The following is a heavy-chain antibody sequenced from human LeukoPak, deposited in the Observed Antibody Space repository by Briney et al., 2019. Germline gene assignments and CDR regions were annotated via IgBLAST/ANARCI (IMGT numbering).Heavy chain of an antibody. CDR1: GFTFDNYA. CDR3: AKCSASYYNDAFDI. D-gene: IGHD3-10*02. Sequence: HPGGSLRLSRAASGFTFDNYAMNWVRQAPGKGLEWLSYIRGGGAVTRYSDSVKGRFTISRDNSKNTLYLQMNHLRAEDTAIYYRAKCSASYYNDAFDIWGRGTMVTVSS. V-gene: IGHV3-23*01. CDR2: IRGGGAVT. J-gene: IGHJ3*02.